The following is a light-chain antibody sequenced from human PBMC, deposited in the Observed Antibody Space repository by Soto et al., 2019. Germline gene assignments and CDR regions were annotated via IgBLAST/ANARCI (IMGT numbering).Light chain of an antibody. CDR1: QSITTY. J-gene: IGKJ1*01. CDR3: QQTYSTPRT. CDR2: AAS. Sequence: DIQMTQSPSSLSASVGDRVTITCRASQSITTYLNWYRQKPGKAPKLLIYAASSLQSGVPSRFSGSGSETEFTLSINSLQPTDFATYFCQQTYSTPRTFGQGTKVDIK. V-gene: IGKV1-39*01.